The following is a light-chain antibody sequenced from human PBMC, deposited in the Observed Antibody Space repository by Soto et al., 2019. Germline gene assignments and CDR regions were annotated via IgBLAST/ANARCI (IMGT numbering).Light chain of an antibody. V-gene: IGKV3-20*01. CDR2: GAS. CDR1: QSLSSSY. J-gene: IGKJ1*01. Sequence: ENVLTQSPGTLSLSPGERATLSCRASQSLSSSYLAWYQQKPGQAPRLLIYGASSRATGIPDRFSGSGSGTDFTLTISRLEPEDFAVYYCQQYGSSPWTFGQGTKVDI. CDR3: QQYGSSPWT.